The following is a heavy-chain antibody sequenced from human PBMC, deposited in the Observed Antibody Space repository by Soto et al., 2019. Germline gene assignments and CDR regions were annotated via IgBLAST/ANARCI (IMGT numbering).Heavy chain of an antibody. CDR1: GGSISSSSYY. CDR2: IYYSGST. CDR3: ARHSDVYDSSGPPSFDY. J-gene: IGHJ4*02. V-gene: IGHV4-39*01. D-gene: IGHD3-22*01. Sequence: QLQLQESGPGLVKPSETLSLTCTVSGGSISSSSYYWGWIRQPPGKGLEWIGSIYYSGSTYYNPSLKSRVTISVDTSKNQFSLQLSSVTAADTAVYYCARHSDVYDSSGPPSFDYWGQGTLVTVSS.